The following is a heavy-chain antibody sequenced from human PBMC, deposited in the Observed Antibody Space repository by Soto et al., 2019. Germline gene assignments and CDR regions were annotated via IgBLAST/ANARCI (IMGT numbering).Heavy chain of an antibody. V-gene: IGHV3-7*04. D-gene: IGHD3-16*01. J-gene: IGHJ4*02. Sequence: EVQLVESGGGLVQPGGSLRLSCAASGFTFTSYWMTWVRQAPGKGLEWVANTKQDGGAKYYVGSPEGRFTISRANAENALSRQLDSLRAQDAAGYYCAWGVFPTWGIYALDYWAPGTLGSVS. CDR2: TKQDGGAK. CDR1: GFTFTSYW. CDR3: AWGVFPTWGIYALDY.